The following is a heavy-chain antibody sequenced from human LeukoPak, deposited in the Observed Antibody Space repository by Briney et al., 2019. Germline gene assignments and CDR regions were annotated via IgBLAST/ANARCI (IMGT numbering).Heavy chain of an antibody. CDR2: IYTSGST. V-gene: IGHV4-4*07. Sequence: SETLSLTCTVSGDSISSYYWSWIRQPAGKGLEWIGRIYTSGSTIYNPSLKSRVTMSVDTSKNQFSLKLSSATAADTAVYYCARDGSYSEHSNWFDPWGQGTLVTVSS. CDR1: GDSISSYY. CDR3: ARDGSYSEHSNWFDP. D-gene: IGHD1-26*01. J-gene: IGHJ5*02.